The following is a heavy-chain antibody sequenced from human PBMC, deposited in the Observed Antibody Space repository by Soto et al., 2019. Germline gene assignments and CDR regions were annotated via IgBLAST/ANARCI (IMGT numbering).Heavy chain of an antibody. D-gene: IGHD2-21*01. Sequence: PGGSLRLACAGSGFTVSIYAMSWVRQAPGKGLEWVSLTTGSGKTYYTDSVKGRFTVSRDNAKHTLYLEIDYFRGEDTAVCYCAKDFGPYKDGPTYYGYPDYWGQGALVTVSS. J-gene: IGHJ4*02. CDR1: GFTVSIYA. CDR2: TTGSGKT. CDR3: AKDFGPYKDGPTYYGYPDY. V-gene: IGHV3-23*01.